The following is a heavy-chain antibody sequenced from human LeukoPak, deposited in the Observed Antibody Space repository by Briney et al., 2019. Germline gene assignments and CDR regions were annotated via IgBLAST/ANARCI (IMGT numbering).Heavy chain of an antibody. CDR2: ISPNSGGT. D-gene: IGHD7-27*01. CDR3: ARGANWGSSGDAFDI. CDR1: GYILAGYY. Sequence: ASVKVSCKASGYILAGYYMHWVRQAPGQGLEWMGWISPNSGGTNYAQKFQGRVTVTRDTSISTAYMELSSLTSDDTAFYYCARGANWGSSGDAFDIWGQGTMVTVSS. V-gene: IGHV1-2*02. J-gene: IGHJ3*02.